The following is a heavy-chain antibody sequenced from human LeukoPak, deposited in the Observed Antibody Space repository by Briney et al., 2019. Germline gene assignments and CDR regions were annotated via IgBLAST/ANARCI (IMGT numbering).Heavy chain of an antibody. Sequence: PGGSLRLSCVASGFTFSSYWMSWVRQAPGKGLEWVANIKQDGSEKYYVDSVKGRFTISRDNAKNSLYLQMNSLRAEDTAVYYCAREGDSSGWLHYYYYYYMDVWGKGTTVTISS. V-gene: IGHV3-7*01. D-gene: IGHD6-19*01. CDR1: GFTFSSYW. CDR3: AREGDSSGWLHYYYYYYMDV. CDR2: IKQDGSEK. J-gene: IGHJ6*03.